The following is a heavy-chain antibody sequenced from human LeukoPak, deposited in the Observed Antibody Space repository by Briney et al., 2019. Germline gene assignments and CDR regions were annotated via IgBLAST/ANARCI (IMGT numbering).Heavy chain of an antibody. V-gene: IGHV3-7*01. J-gene: IGHJ4*02. Sequence: GGSLRLSCAASGFSFSNSWMSWARQAPGKGLEWVANIRQDGSVKYYVGSVKGRFTISRDNAENSLYLQMNSLRAEDTAVYYCATSSDAPANYWGQGTLVTVSS. CDR2: IRQDGSVK. D-gene: IGHD2-2*01. CDR3: ATSSDAPANY. CDR1: GFSFSNSW.